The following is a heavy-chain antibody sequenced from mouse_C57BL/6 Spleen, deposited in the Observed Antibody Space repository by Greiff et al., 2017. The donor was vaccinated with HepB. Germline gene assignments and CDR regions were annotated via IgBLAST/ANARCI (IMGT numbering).Heavy chain of an antibody. V-gene: IGHV3-6*01. J-gene: IGHJ2*01. Sequence: ESGPGLVKPSQSLSLTCSVTGYSITSGYYWNWIRQFPGNKLEWMGYISYDGSNNYNPSLKNRISITRDTSKNQFFLKLNSVTTEDTATYYCARERDYYGSSYYFDYWGQGTTLTVSS. CDR1: GYSITSGYY. CDR3: ARERDYYGSSYYFDY. D-gene: IGHD1-1*01. CDR2: ISYDGSN.